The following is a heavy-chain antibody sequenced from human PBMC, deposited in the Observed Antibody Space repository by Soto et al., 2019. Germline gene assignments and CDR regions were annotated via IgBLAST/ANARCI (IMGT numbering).Heavy chain of an antibody. CDR1: GGSFSGYY. D-gene: IGHD2-15*01. CDR2: INHSGST. J-gene: IGHJ6*02. Sequence: QVQLQQWGAGLLKPSETLSLTCAVYGGSFSGYYWSWIRQPPGKVLEWIGEINHSGSTNYNPSLNSRVTISVDTSKNQVSLRLSLVTAAETAVYYCARGSVRDCSGGSCYLGYYGMDVWGQGTTVTVSS. CDR3: ARGSVRDCSGGSCYLGYYGMDV. V-gene: IGHV4-34*01.